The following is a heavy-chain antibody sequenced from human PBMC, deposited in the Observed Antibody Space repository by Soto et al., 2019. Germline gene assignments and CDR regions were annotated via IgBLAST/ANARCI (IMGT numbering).Heavy chain of an antibody. V-gene: IGHV4-59*01. Sequence: SETLSLTCTVSGGSISSYYWSWIRQPPGKGLEWIGYIYYSGSTNYNPSLKSRVTISVDTSKNQFSLKLSSVTAADTAVYYCARDRGYYGMDVWGQGTTVTVSS. CDR2: IYYSGST. J-gene: IGHJ6*02. CDR1: GGSISSYY. CDR3: ARDRGYYGMDV.